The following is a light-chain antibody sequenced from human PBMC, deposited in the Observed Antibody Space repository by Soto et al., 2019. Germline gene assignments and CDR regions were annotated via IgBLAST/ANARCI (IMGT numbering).Light chain of an antibody. Sequence: DIQMTQSPSSLSASVGDRVTITCQASQDISNYLNWYQQKPGKAPKLLIYDASNLETGVPSRFSGSGSCTDFTVTITSLQPEDIATDYCQQYYNLHLTFGGGTKVEIK. J-gene: IGKJ4*01. CDR3: QQYYNLHLT. V-gene: IGKV1-33*01. CDR1: QDISNY. CDR2: DAS.